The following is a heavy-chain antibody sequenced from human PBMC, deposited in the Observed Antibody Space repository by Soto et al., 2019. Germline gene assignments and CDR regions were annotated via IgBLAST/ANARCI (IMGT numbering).Heavy chain of an antibody. CDR1: GFTFSNYA. J-gene: IGHJ4*02. CDR2: ISGSGGSP. V-gene: IGHV3-23*01. D-gene: IGHD6-19*01. CDR3: AEEGTSGLYYFDY. Sequence: EVQLLESGGGLVQPGGSLRLSCPASGFTFSNYAMNWVRQAPGKGLEWVSTISGSGGSPYYADSVKGRFTISRDNSKNTLFLQLNSLRAGDSAIYYCAEEGTSGLYYFDYWGQGTLVTVSS.